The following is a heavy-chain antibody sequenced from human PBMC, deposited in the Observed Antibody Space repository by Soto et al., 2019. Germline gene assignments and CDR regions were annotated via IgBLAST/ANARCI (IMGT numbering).Heavy chain of an antibody. CDR1: GYSFTSYW. Sequence: GESLKISCKGSGYSFTSYWIGWVRQMPGKGLEWMGIIYPGDSDTRYNPSFQGQVTISADKSISTAYLQWSSLKASDTAMYYCASLKGDCSSTSCYNNWFDPWGQGTLVTVSS. D-gene: IGHD2-2*01. CDR2: IYPGDSDT. V-gene: IGHV5-51*01. CDR3: ASLKGDCSSTSCYNNWFDP. J-gene: IGHJ5*02.